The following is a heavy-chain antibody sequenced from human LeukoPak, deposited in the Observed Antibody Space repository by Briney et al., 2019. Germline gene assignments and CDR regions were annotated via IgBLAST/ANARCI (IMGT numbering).Heavy chain of an antibody. D-gene: IGHD3-9*01. V-gene: IGHV4-59*01. CDR3: ARGYDILTGDHNWFGP. CDR2: IYYSGST. J-gene: IGHJ5*02. CDR1: GGSISSYH. Sequence: AETLSLTCTVSGGSISSYHWSWIRQPPGKGLEWIGYIYYSGSTNYNPSLKSRVTISVDTSKNQFSLKLSSVTAADTAVYYCARGYDILTGDHNWFGPWGQGTLVTFSS.